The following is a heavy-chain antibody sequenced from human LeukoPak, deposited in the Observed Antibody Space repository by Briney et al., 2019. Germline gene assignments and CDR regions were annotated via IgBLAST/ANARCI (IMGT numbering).Heavy chain of an antibody. D-gene: IGHD3-22*01. V-gene: IGHV3-30*18. CDR3: AKAAQSLPYYYDRSGYYSNAFDI. CDR2: ISYDGSNK. Sequence: GRSLRLSCAASGFTFSSYGMHWVPQAPGKGLEWVAVISYDGSNKYYADSVKGRFTISRDNSKNTLYLQMNSLRAEDTAVYYCAKAAQSLPYYYDRSGYYSNAFDIWGQGTMVTVSS. J-gene: IGHJ3*02. CDR1: GFTFSSYG.